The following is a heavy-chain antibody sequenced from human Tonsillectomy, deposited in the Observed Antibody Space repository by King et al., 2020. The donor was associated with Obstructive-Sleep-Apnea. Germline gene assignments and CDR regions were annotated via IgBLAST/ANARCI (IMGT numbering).Heavy chain of an antibody. CDR2: IAYSGTT. V-gene: IGHV4-59*08. CDR3: ARHVGAFYYGSGNYVSGKQNPFDM. Sequence: QLQESGPGLVKPSDTLSLTCTVSGGSMNSYYWSWIRQPPGKGLGWIGYIAYSGTTNYNPSLKSRVTISADTSKNHFSLKLTSVTAADTAIYYCARHVGAFYYGSGNYVSGKQNPFDMWGQGTMVTVSS. J-gene: IGHJ3*02. CDR1: GGSMNSYY. D-gene: IGHD3-10*01.